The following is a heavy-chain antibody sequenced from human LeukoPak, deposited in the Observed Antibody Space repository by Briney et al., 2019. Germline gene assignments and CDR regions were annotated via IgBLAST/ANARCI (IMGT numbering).Heavy chain of an antibody. CDR2: INPNSGGT. V-gene: IGHV1-2*02. CDR3: ARQNYDVRAYRCYGVDV. CDR1: GYTFTGYY. D-gene: IGHD3-22*01. Sequence: ASVKVSCKASGYTFTGYYMHWVRQAPGQGLEWMGWINPNSGGTNYAQNFQGRVTMTRDTSISTAYMEVSRLRSDDTAVYYCARQNYDVRAYRCYGVDVWGQGTTVTVSS. J-gene: IGHJ6*02.